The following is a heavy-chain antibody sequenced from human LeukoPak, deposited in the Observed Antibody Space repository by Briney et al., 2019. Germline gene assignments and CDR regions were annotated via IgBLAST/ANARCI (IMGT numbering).Heavy chain of an antibody. CDR3: ASDGGYGPNWFDP. J-gene: IGHJ5*02. D-gene: IGHD5-18*01. CDR1: GFTFSSYG. CDR2: ISSSSSYI. Sequence: GGSLRLSCAASGFTFSSYGMNWVRQAPGKGLEWVSSISSSSSYIYYADSVKGRFTISRDNSKNTLYLQMNSLRAEDTAVYYCASDGGYGPNWFDPWGQGTLVTVSS. V-gene: IGHV3-21*04.